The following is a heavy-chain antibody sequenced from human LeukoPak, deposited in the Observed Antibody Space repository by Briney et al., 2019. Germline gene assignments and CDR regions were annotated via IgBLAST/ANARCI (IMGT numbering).Heavy chain of an antibody. V-gene: IGHV4-39*07. D-gene: IGHD1-26*01. CDR3: ARENLVGATSEERWFDP. CDR2: INHSGST. J-gene: IGHJ5*02. Sequence: SETLSLTCTVSGGSISSSSYYWGWIRQPPGKGLEWIGEINHSGSTNYNPSLKSRVTISVDTSKNQFSPKLSSVTAADTAVYYCARENLVGATSEERWFDPWGQGTLVTVSS. CDR1: GGSISSSSYY.